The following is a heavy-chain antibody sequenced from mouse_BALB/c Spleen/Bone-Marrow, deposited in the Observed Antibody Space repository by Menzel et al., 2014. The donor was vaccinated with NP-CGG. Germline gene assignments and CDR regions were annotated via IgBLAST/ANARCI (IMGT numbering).Heavy chain of an antibody. CDR2: ISCYNGAT. CDR3: ARLDYGSSYAMDY. J-gene: IGHJ4*01. V-gene: IGHV1S34*01. D-gene: IGHD1-1*01. CDR1: GYSFTGYY. Sequence: LVLTGASVKISCKASGYSFTGYYIHWVKQSHGKSLEWIGYISCYNGATNFNQKFKGKATFTVDTSSSTACMQFSSLTSEDSAVYYCARLDYGSSYAMDYWGQGTSVTVSS.